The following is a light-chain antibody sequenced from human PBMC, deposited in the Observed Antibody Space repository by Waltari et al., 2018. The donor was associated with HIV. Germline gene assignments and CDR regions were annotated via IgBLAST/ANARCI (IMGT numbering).Light chain of an antibody. V-gene: IGLV2-14*01. CDR3: SSYSSSITLYVV. CDR2: EVS. J-gene: IGLJ2*01. CDR1: SSDVGGYNY. Sequence: QSALTQPASVSGSPGQSITISCTGTSSDVGGYNYVSWYQTHPGKAPKLMISEVSNRPSGVSNRFSGSKSGNTASLTISGLQAEDEADYYCSSYSSSITLYVVFGGGTKLTVL.